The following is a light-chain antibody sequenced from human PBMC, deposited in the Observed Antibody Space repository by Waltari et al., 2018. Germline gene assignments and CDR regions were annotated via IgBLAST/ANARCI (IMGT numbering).Light chain of an antibody. CDR1: SSDSGGYNY. J-gene: IGLJ2*01. CDR3: SSFTSSTTGI. CDR2: DDT. V-gene: IGLV2-14*03. Sequence: SALTQPDSVSGSPGQSITISCSGISSDSGGYNYVSWYQQHPGEAPKVIIYDDTNRPSGVSNRFSGSKSGSSASLTISGLQPEDEADYYCSSFTSSTTGIFGGGTKLTVL.